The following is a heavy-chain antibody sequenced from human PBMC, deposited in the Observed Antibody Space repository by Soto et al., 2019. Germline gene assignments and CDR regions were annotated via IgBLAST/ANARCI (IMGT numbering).Heavy chain of an antibody. D-gene: IGHD4-17*01. Sequence: QVQLVESGGGVVQPGRSLRLSCAASGFTFSNYGMHWVRQAPGKGLEWVAVISYHGSDKYYADSVKGRFTISRDNSKNTLYLQIDSLRAEDTAVYYSAKDHLTTTVTTVGYWGQGPLVTVSS. CDR2: ISYHGSDK. V-gene: IGHV3-30*18. CDR1: GFTFSNYG. J-gene: IGHJ4*02. CDR3: AKDHLTTTVTTVGY.